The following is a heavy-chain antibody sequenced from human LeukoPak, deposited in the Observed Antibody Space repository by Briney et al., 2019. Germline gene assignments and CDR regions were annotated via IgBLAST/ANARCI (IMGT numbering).Heavy chain of an antibody. CDR1: GGSISSGSYY. V-gene: IGHV4-61*02. Sequence: PSETLSLTCTVSGGSISSGSYYWSWIRQPAGKGLEWIGRIYTSGSTNYNPSLKSRVTISVDTSKNQFSLKLSSVTAADTAVYYCARGEVGTTTYYFDYWGQGTLVTVSS. D-gene: IGHD1-26*01. CDR2: IYTSGST. J-gene: IGHJ4*02. CDR3: ARGEVGTTTYYFDY.